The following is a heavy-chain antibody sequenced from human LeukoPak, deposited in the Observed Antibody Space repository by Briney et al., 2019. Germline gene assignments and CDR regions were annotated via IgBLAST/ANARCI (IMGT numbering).Heavy chain of an antibody. CDR3: ARWVTFGGVIVNYFDY. CDR2: INHSGST. Sequence: SSETLSLTCAVYGGSFSGYYWSWIRQPPGKGLEWIGEINHSGSTNYNPSLKSRVTISVDTSKNQFSLKLSSVTAADTAVYYCARWVTFGGVIVNYFDYWGQGTLVTVSS. CDR1: GGSFSGYY. D-gene: IGHD3-16*02. J-gene: IGHJ4*02. V-gene: IGHV4-34*01.